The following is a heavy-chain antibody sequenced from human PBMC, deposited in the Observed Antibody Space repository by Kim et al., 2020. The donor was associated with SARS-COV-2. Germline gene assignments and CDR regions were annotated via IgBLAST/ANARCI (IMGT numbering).Heavy chain of an antibody. Sequence: GGSLRLSCAASGFTFSSYAMSWVRQAPGKGLEWVSVISGSGDATYYADSVKGRFAISRDNSKNTLHLQMNGLRAEDTAVYYCAKSRAPDSWGQGTLVTVS. CDR2: ISGSGDAT. CDR1: GFTFSSYA. D-gene: IGHD6-13*01. V-gene: IGHV3-23*01. CDR3: AKSRAPDS. J-gene: IGHJ4*02.